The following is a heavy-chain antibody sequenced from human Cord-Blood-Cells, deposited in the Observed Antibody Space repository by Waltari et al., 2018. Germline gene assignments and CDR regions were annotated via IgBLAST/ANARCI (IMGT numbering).Heavy chain of an antibody. D-gene: IGHD4-4*01. Sequence: QVQLVQSGAEVKKPGASVKVSCKASGYTFTSYDINWVRQATGQGLEWMGWVNPTNGKPGYEQKCQGRVTMTRNTSISTAYMELSSLMSEDTAVYYCARGPTPYDYSIYDAFDISGQGTMVTVSS. V-gene: IGHV1-8*01. CDR3: ARGPTPYDYSIYDAFDI. J-gene: IGHJ3*02. CDR1: GYTFTSYD. CDR2: VNPTNGKP.